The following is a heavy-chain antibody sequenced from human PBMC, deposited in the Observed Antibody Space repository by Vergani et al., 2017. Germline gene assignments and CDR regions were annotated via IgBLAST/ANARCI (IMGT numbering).Heavy chain of an antibody. J-gene: IGHJ6*02. Sequence: EVQLVESGVGLVQPGGSLRLSCAASGFTFSSYWMSWVRQAPGKGLEWVANIKQDGSEKYYVDSVKGRFTISRDNAKNSLYLQMNSLRAEDTAVYYCASGYSSSWPHYYYYGMDVWGQGTTVTVSS. V-gene: IGHV3-7*01. D-gene: IGHD6-13*01. CDR1: GFTFSSYW. CDR2: IKQDGSEK. CDR3: ASGYSSSWPHYYYYGMDV.